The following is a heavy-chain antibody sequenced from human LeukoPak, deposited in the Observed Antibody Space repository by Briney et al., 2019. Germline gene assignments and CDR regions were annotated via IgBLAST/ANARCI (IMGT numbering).Heavy chain of an antibody. J-gene: IGHJ3*01. Sequence: GASGKVSCKASGYTFTNSYIHWVRQAPGQVLEWMGLINPDGGNTNYGQNFQGRVTLTRDTSTSTVHMELSSLRSEDTAIYYCARIRDGYNDAYDLWGQGTVVTVPS. CDR2: INPDGGNT. CDR1: GYTFTNSY. CDR3: ARIRDGYNDAYDL. D-gene: IGHD5-24*01. V-gene: IGHV1-46*01.